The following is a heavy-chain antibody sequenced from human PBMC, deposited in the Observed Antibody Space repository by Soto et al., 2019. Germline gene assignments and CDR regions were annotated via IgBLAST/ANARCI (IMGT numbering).Heavy chain of an antibody. V-gene: IGHV4-39*01. CDR3: ARGGGYYDFWSGYYTPYYYGMDV. CDR1: GGSISSSSYY. Sequence: SETLSLTCTVPGGSISSSSYYWGWIRQPPGKGLEWIGSIYYSGSTYYNPSLKSRVTISVDTSKNQFSLKLSSVTAADTAVYYCARGGGYYDFWSGYYTPYYYGMDVWGQGTTVTVSS. J-gene: IGHJ6*02. D-gene: IGHD3-3*01. CDR2: IYYSGST.